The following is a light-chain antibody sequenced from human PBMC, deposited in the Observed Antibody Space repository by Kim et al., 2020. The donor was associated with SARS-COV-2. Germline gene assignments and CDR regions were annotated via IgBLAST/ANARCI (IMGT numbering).Light chain of an antibody. CDR2: GAS. J-gene: IGKJ1*01. Sequence: EIVMTQSPATLSVSPGERATLSCRASQSVSSNLAWYQQKPGQAPRLLIYGASTRATGIPARFSGSGSETEFTLTISSLQSEDLAVYYCQQYNNWWTFGQGTKVDIK. V-gene: IGKV3-15*01. CDR1: QSVSSN. CDR3: QQYNNWWT.